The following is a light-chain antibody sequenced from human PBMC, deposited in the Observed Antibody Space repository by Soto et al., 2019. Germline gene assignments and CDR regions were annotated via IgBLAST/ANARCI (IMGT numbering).Light chain of an antibody. CDR3: QQYAKWPPQT. CDR1: QSVSSN. CDR2: GAS. V-gene: IGKV3-15*01. Sequence: EIVMTQSPATLSVSPGERATLSCRASQSVSSNLAWYQQKPGQAPRLLIYGASTRATGIPARFSGSGSGTEFTLTISNLQSEDFAVYYCQQYAKWPPQTFGQGTKVDI. J-gene: IGKJ1*01.